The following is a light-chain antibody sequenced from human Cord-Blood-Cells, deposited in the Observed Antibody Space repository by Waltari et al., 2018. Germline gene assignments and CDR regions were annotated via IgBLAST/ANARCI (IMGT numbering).Light chain of an antibody. CDR1: QSISSY. Sequence: DIQITHSPSSLSASVRDRVTITCRASQSISSYLNWYQQKPGKAPKLLIYAASSLQSGVPSRFSGSGSGTDFTLTISSLQPEDFATYYCQQSYSTLTFGPGTKVDIK. J-gene: IGKJ3*01. CDR3: QQSYSTLT. V-gene: IGKV1-39*01. CDR2: AAS.